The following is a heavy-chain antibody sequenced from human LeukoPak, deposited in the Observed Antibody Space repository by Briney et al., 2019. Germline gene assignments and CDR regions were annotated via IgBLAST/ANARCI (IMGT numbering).Heavy chain of an antibody. CDR1: GGSIRSGGYS. V-gene: IGHV4-30-4*07. Sequence: SETLSLTCAVSGGSIRSGGYSWSWIRQPPGKGLEWIGYIYYSGSTYYNPSLKSRVTISVDTSKNQFSLKLSSVTAADTAVYYCASGYSYGFDYWGQGTLVTVSS. CDR3: ASGYSYGFDY. CDR2: IYYSGST. J-gene: IGHJ4*02. D-gene: IGHD5-18*01.